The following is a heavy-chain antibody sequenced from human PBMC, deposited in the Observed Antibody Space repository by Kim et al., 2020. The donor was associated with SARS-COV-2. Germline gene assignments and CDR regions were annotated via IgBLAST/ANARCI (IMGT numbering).Heavy chain of an antibody. CDR3: ARGMNYRFDY. J-gene: IGHJ4*02. V-gene: IGHV1-69*04. Sequence: SVKVSCKASGGTFSSYAISWVRQAPGQGLEWMGRIIPILGMANYAQKFQGRVTITADKSTSTAYMELSSLRSEDTAVYYCARGMNYRFDYWGQGTLVTV. CDR2: IIPILGMA. D-gene: IGHD3-16*02. CDR1: GGTFSSYA.